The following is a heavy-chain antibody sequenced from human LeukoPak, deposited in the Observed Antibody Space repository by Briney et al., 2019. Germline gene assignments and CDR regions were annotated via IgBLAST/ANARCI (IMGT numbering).Heavy chain of an antibody. CDR1: GFTFSSYE. CDR3: ARGPTNYYDSSGYTNAYY. Sequence: GGSLRLSCAASGFTFSSYEMNWVRQAPGKGLEWVSYISSSGSTIYYADSVKGRFTISRDNAKNSLYLQMNSLRAEDTAVYYCARGPTNYYDSSGYTNAYYWGQGTLVTVSS. D-gene: IGHD3-22*01. CDR2: ISSSGSTI. J-gene: IGHJ4*02. V-gene: IGHV3-48*03.